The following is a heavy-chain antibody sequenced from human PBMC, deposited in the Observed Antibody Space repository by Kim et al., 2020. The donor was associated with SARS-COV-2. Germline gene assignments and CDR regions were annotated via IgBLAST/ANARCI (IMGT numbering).Heavy chain of an antibody. V-gene: IGHV4-31*02. Sequence: SHKSRVTISVDTSKNQFSLELSSVTAADTAVYYCARTRITMVVVVTHFDYWGQGTLVTVSS. J-gene: IGHJ4*02. D-gene: IGHD3-22*01. CDR3: ARTRITMVVVVTHFDY.